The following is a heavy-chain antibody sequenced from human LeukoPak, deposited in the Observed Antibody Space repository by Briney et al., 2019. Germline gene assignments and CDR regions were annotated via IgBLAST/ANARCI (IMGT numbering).Heavy chain of an antibody. V-gene: IGHV3-23*01. D-gene: IGHD3-3*01. J-gene: IGHJ4*02. Sequence: PGGSLRLSCAASGFTFSSYAMSWVRQAPGKGLEWASAISGSGGSTYYADSVKGRFTISRDNSKNTLYLQMNSLRAEDTAVYYCAKDGPDDFWTGYDYWGQGTLVTVSS. CDR3: AKDGPDDFWTGYDY. CDR2: ISGSGGST. CDR1: GFTFSSYA.